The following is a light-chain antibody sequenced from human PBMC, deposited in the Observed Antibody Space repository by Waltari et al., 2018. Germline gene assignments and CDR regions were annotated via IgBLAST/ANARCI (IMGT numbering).Light chain of an antibody. CDR3: QQYYNWPQT. J-gene: IGKJ2*01. Sequence: ETVMTQSPATLSVSPGERATLSCRASQSISNNLAWYQQKPGQAPRLLVYGASTRATGIPARFSGSGSGTEFTLTISSLQSEDFAVYYCQQYYNWPQTFGQGTKLEIK. V-gene: IGKV3-15*01. CDR1: QSISNN. CDR2: GAS.